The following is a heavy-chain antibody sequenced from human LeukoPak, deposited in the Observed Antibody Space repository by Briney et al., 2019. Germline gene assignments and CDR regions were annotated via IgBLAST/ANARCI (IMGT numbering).Heavy chain of an antibody. J-gene: IGHJ3*02. CDR3: ARAWSSSWYAFDI. V-gene: IGHV3-74*01. CDR2: INSDGSST. D-gene: IGHD6-13*01. CDR1: GFTFSSYW. Sequence: GGSLRLSCAASGFTFSSYWMHWVRQAPGKGLVWVPRINSDGSSTSYADSVKGRFTISRDNAKNTLYLQMNSLRAEDTAVYYCARAWSSSWYAFDIWGQGTMVTVSS.